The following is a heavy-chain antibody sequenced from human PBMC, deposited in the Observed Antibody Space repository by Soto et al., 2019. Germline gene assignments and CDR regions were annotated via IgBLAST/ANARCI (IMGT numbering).Heavy chain of an antibody. Sequence: EVQLVESGGGLVEPGVSLRLSCTASGFTFSAFTMNWVRQAPGKGLEWVASISTANSYIYYADSVQGRFTISRDNAKNSLYLQMNTLRAEDTAVYYFATIDRRGVAVVGMGIDSWGQGTLVTVSS. CDR3: ATIDRRGVAVVGMGIDS. CDR2: ISTANSYI. D-gene: IGHD6-19*01. CDR1: GFTFSAFT. J-gene: IGHJ4*02. V-gene: IGHV3-21*06.